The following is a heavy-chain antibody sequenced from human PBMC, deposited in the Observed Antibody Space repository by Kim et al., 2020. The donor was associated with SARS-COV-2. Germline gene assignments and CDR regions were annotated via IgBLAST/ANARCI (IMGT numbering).Heavy chain of an antibody. CDR2: IYYSGST. D-gene: IGHD4-17*01. CDR1: GGSISSYY. CDR3: ARDRDTVSRWKQNDI. Sequence: SETLSLTCTVSGGSISSYYWSWIRQPPGKGLEWIGYIYYSGSTNYNPSLKSRVTISVDTSKNQFSLKLSSVTAADTAVYYCARDRDTVSRWKQNDIWGQGTMVTVSS. V-gene: IGHV4-59*01. J-gene: IGHJ3*02.